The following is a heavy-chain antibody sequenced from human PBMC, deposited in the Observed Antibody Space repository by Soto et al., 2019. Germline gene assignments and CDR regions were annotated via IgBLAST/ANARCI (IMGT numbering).Heavy chain of an antibody. CDR2: IIPIFGTA. V-gene: IGHV1-69*13. CDR3: ARADIVVVPAAPSYYYYSGMDV. CDR1: GGTFSSYA. D-gene: IGHD2-2*01. Sequence: SVKVSCKASGGTFSSYAISWVRQAPGQGLEWMGGIIPIFGTANYAQKFQGRVTITADESTSTAYMELSSLRSEDTAVYYCARADIVVVPAAPSYYYYSGMDVWGQGTTVTVSS. J-gene: IGHJ6*02.